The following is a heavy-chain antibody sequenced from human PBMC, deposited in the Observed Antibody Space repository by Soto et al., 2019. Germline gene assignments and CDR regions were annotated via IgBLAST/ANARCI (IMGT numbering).Heavy chain of an antibody. D-gene: IGHD2-15*01. V-gene: IGHV4-39*01. CDR2: IYYSGST. J-gene: IGHJ2*01. Sequence: QLQLQESGPGLVKPSETLSLTCTVSGGSISSSSYYWGWIRQPPGKGLEWIGSIYYSGSTYYNPSLKIRVTISADTSKNQFSLKLSSVTAADTAVYYCARQGIASTGNGYFDLWGRGTLVTVSS. CDR1: GGSISSSSYY. CDR3: ARQGIASTGNGYFDL.